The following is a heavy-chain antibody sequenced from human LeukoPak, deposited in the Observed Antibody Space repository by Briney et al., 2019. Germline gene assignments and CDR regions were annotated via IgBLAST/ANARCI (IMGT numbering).Heavy chain of an antibody. J-gene: IGHJ4*02. V-gene: IGHV3-48*01. CDR2: ISYSSSTI. CDR1: GFSFSSYS. CDR3: ARGIAAAGTENY. Sequence: LAGGSLRLSCAASGFSFSSYSMNWVRQPPGKGLEWVSYISYSSSTIYYADPVKGRFTISRDNAKNSLYLQMNSLRAEHTAVYYCARGIAAAGTENYWGQGTLVTVSS. D-gene: IGHD6-13*01.